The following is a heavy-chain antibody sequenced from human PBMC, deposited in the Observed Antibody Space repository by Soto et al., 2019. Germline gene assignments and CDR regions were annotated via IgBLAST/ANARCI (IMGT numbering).Heavy chain of an antibody. CDR1: GDSVSSNSAA. D-gene: IGHD2-2*02. J-gene: IGHJ3*02. CDR2: TYYRSKWYN. Sequence: SQTLSLTCVISGDSVSSNSAAWNWIRQSPSRCLEWLGRTYYRSKWYNDYAVSVKSRITINPDTSKNQFSLQLNSVTPEDTAVYYCARDFLYCSSTSCYTVGAFDIWGQGTMVTVSS. CDR3: ARDFLYCSSTSCYTVGAFDI. V-gene: IGHV6-1*01.